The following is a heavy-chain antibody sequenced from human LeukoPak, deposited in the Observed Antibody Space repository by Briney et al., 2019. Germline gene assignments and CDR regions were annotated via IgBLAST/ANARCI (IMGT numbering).Heavy chain of an antibody. Sequence: ASVKVSCKVSGYTLTELSMHWVRQAPGKGLEWMGGFDPEDGETIYAQKFQGRVTITADESTSTAYMELSSLRSEDTAVYYCARDPPGEPWGQGTLVTVSS. J-gene: IGHJ4*02. CDR2: FDPEDGET. CDR1: GYTLTELS. V-gene: IGHV1-24*01. D-gene: IGHD3-16*01. CDR3: ARDPPGEP.